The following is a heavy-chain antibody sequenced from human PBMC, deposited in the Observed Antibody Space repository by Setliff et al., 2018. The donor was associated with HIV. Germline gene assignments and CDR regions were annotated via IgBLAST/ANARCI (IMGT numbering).Heavy chain of an antibody. CDR3: ARAPLYGSGSYSYYGMDV. Sequence: ASVKVSCKASGYTFTGYYMHWVRQAPGQGLEWMGRINPNSGGTNYAQTFQGRVTMTRDTSISTAYMELSRLRSDDTVVYYCARAPLYGSGSYSYYGMDVWGQGTTVTVSS. J-gene: IGHJ6*02. CDR1: GYTFTGYY. D-gene: IGHD3-10*01. CDR2: INPNSGGT. V-gene: IGHV1-2*05.